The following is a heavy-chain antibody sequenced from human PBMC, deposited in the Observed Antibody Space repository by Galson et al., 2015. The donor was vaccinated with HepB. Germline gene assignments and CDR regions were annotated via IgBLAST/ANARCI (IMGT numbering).Heavy chain of an antibody. V-gene: IGHV4-34*01. J-gene: IGHJ6*03. CDR3: ARVSREWLLPYNYYYYYMDV. Sequence: ETLSLTCAVYGGSSSGYYWSWIRQPPGKGLEWIEEINDSGRTNYHPSLKSRVTISVDTSKNQFAMKPSSVTAADTAVYYCARVSREWLLPYNYYYYYMDVWGKGTTVTVSS. D-gene: IGHD3-3*01. CDR1: GGSSSGYY. CDR2: INDSGRT.